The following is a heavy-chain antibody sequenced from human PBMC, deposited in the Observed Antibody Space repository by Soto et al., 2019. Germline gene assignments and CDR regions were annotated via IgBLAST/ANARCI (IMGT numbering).Heavy chain of an antibody. CDR1: GFSFSRYW. CDR3: ARSAYGDYTDY. CDR2: ISSDGSGT. D-gene: IGHD4-17*01. Sequence: EVQLVESGGGLVQPGGSVRLSCAASGFSFSRYWMNWVRQAPGKGLVWVSHISSDGSGTAYADSVKDRFTISRDNAKNELYLQMDSIRGEDTAVYFCARSAYGDYTDYWGQGTLVTVSS. V-gene: IGHV3-74*01. J-gene: IGHJ4*02.